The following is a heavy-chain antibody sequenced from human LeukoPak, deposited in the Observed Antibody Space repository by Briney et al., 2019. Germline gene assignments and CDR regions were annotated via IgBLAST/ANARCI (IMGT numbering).Heavy chain of an antibody. J-gene: IGHJ4*02. CDR1: GFTFSSYA. Sequence: GGTLRLSCAASGFTFSSYAMNWVRQAPGKGLEWVSAISGSGGSTYYADSVKGRFTISRDNAMDTLYLQMNSLRADDTAVYYCAKDRVDGSGSQFDSWGQGSLVIVSS. D-gene: IGHD3-10*01. CDR3: AKDRVDGSGSQFDS. V-gene: IGHV3-23*01. CDR2: ISGSGGST.